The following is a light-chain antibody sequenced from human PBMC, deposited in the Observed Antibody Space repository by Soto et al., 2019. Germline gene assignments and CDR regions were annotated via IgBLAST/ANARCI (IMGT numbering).Light chain of an antibody. Sequence: IQMTQSPSSLSASVGDRVPITCRASQSICRYLNWYQQKPGKAPKLLIYAASSLQSGVPSRFSGRGAGTDYTLTISSLQPEDFATYYRQQSDSTPQTFGQGTKVEI. CDR3: QQSDSTPQT. V-gene: IGKV1-39*01. J-gene: IGKJ1*01. CDR1: QSICRY. CDR2: AAS.